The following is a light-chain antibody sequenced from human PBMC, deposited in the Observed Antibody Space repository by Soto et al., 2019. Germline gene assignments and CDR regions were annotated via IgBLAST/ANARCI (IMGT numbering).Light chain of an antibody. CDR2: GAS. Sequence: EIVLTHSPDTLSLSPWERATLSCRASQTVIHNHLAWHQQKPGQTPRLLVYGASSRATGIPDRFSGSGSGTDFTLTISRLEPEDFAVYYCQQHGTSPITFGQGTRLEIK. CDR1: QTVIHNH. J-gene: IGKJ5*01. CDR3: QQHGTSPIT. V-gene: IGKV3-20*01.